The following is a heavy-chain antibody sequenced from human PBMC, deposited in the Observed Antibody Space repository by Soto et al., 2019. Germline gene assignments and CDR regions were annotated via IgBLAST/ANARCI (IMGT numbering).Heavy chain of an antibody. D-gene: IGHD6-19*01. CDR2: IDSAGSVT. V-gene: IGHV3-74*01. Sequence: GGSLRLSCAVSGFTFSSYWMHWVRQTPGKGLVWVSRIDSAGSVTTYADSVKGRFTISRDNAKNTLYLQMNSLRAEDTAVYYCARDQTVAGPTTFDYCGQGTLVTVSS. J-gene: IGHJ4*02. CDR3: ARDQTVAGPTTFDY. CDR1: GFTFSSYW.